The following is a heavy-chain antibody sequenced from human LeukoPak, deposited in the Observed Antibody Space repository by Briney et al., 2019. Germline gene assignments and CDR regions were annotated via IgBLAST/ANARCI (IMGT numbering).Heavy chain of an antibody. D-gene: IGHD6-19*01. CDR3: ARREGQWLSMDVNWFDP. CDR2: NYYSGST. CDR1: GGSISSSSYY. Sequence: PSETLSLTCTASGGSISSSSYYWGWIRQPPGKGLEWIGRNYYSGSTYYNPSLKSRVTISVDTSKNQFSLKLSSVTAADTAVYYCARREGQWLSMDVNWFDPWGQGTLVTVSS. V-gene: IGHV4-39*01. J-gene: IGHJ5*02.